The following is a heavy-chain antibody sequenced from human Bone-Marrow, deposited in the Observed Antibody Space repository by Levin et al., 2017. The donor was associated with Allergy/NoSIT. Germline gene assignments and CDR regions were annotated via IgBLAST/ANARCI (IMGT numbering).Heavy chain of an antibody. Sequence: SQTLSLTCAVYGGSVRGYYWSWIRQPPGKGLEWIGEINHSGSTHYNPSLKSRVTISLDTSKNQFSLKLSSVTAADTAVYYCAREPGYCSGGSCYGGWFDPWGQGTLVTVSS. D-gene: IGHD2-15*01. CDR3: AREPGYCSGGSCYGGWFDP. J-gene: IGHJ5*02. V-gene: IGHV4-34*01. CDR1: GGSVRGYY. CDR2: INHSGST.